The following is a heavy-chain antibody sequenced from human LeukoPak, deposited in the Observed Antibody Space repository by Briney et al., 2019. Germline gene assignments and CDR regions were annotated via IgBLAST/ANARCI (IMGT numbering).Heavy chain of an antibody. Sequence: PGGSLRLSCAASGFTFSSYEMNWVRQAPGKGLECVSYISSSGSTIYYADSVKGRFTISRDNAKNSLYLQMNSLRAEDTAVYYCARDHFLIRYYFDYWGQGTLVTVSS. CDR1: GFTFSSYE. V-gene: IGHV3-48*03. CDR2: ISSSGSTI. J-gene: IGHJ4*02. D-gene: IGHD3-3*02. CDR3: ARDHFLIRYYFDY.